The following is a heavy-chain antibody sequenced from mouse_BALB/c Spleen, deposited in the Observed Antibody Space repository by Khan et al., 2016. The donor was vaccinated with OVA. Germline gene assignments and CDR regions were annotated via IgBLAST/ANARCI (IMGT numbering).Heavy chain of an antibody. V-gene: IGHV1S137*01. Sequence: QVQLQQSGAELVRPGVSVKISCKGSGYTFTDFAMHWMKQSHAKSLEWLGVISTYYGDADYNHKFRDKATMTVDKSSSTAYMELGGLTSEDSAIYYCVRGSGKSRFAYWGQGTLVTVSA. CDR3: VRGSGKSRFAY. CDR2: ISTYYGDA. D-gene: IGHD1-3*01. CDR1: GYTFTDFA. J-gene: IGHJ3*01.